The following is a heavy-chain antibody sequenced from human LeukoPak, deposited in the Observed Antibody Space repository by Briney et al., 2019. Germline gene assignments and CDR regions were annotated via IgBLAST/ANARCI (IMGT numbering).Heavy chain of an antibody. Sequence: PGGSLRLSRTASGFTFSSYSINWVRQAPGKGLEWVSSISSSSSYIYYADSVEGRFTISRDNAKNSLYLQMNSLRAEDTAVYYCARTMVRGVIITSDYYYGMDVWGQGTTVTVSS. CDR2: ISSSSSYI. CDR3: ARTMVRGVIITSDYYYGMDV. CDR1: GFTFSSYS. D-gene: IGHD3-10*01. J-gene: IGHJ6*02. V-gene: IGHV3-21*01.